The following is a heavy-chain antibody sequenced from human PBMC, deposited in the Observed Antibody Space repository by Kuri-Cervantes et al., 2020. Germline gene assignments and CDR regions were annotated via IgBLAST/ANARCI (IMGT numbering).Heavy chain of an antibody. CDR1: GYSFTSYW. V-gene: IGHV5-51*01. J-gene: IGHJ6*02. Sequence: KVSCKGSGYSFTSYWIGWVRQMPGKGLKWMGIIYPGDSDTRYSPSFQGQVTISADKSISTAYLQWSSLKASDTAMYYCASPGINDYYYYGMDVWGQGTTVTVSS. D-gene: IGHD1-14*01. CDR2: IYPGDSDT. CDR3: ASPGINDYYYYGMDV.